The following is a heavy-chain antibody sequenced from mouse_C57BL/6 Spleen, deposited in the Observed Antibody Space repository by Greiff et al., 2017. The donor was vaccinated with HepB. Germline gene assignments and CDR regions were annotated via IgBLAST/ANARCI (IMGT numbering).Heavy chain of an antibody. D-gene: IGHD2-4*01. CDR2: IDPETGGT. CDR3: TRKGAIRITTWFAY. V-gene: IGHV1-15*01. J-gene: IGHJ3*01. Sequence: QVQLQQSGAELVRPGASVTLSCKASGYTFTDYEMHWVKQTPVHGLEWIGAIDPETGGTAYNQKFKGKAILTADKSSSTAYMELRSLTSEDSAVYYCTRKGAIRITTWFAYWGQGTLVTVSA. CDR1: GYTFTDYE.